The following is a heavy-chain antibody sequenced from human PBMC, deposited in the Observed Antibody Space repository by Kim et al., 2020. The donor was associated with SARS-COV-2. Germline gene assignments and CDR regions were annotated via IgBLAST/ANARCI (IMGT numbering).Heavy chain of an antibody. D-gene: IGHD6-19*01. CDR3: AKEILIGWSEFGSDY. CDR1: GFTFSSYG. J-gene: IGHJ4*02. CDR2: ISYDGSNK. Sequence: GGSLRLSCAASGFTFSSYGMHWVRQAPGKGLEWVAVISYDGSNKYYADSVKGRFTISRDNSKNTLYLQMNSLRAEDTAVYYCAKEILIGWSEFGSDYWGQGTLVTVSS. V-gene: IGHV3-30*18.